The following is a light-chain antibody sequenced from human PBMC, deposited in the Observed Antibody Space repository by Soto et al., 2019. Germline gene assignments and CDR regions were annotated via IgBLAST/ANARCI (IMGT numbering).Light chain of an antibody. V-gene: IGKV3-20*01. J-gene: IGKJ4*01. CDR3: QQYGSSPLT. CDR2: GAS. Sequence: EIVWARSPGTLSLSPGDRATLSGRASRSVTSSYLAGYQQRPGQAPRLLIYGASSRATGIPDRFSGSGSGTDFTLTISRLEPEDFAVYYCQQYGSSPLTFGGGTKVEIK. CDR1: RSVTSSY.